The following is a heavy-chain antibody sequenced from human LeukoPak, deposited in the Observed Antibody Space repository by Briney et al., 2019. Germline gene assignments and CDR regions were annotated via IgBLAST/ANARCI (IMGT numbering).Heavy chain of an antibody. V-gene: IGHV4-59*08. CDR1: GGSISSYY. D-gene: IGHD1-7*01. CDR3: ARRRNWNSPYYFDY. Sequence: SETLSLTCTVSGGSISSYYWSWIRQPPGKGLEWIGYIYYSGSTNYNPSLKSRVTISVDTSKNQFSQNLSSVTAADTAVYYCARRRNWNSPYYFDYWGQGTLVTVSS. J-gene: IGHJ4*02. CDR2: IYYSGST.